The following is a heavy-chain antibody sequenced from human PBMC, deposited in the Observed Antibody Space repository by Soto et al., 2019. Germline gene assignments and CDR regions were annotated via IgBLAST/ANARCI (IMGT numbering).Heavy chain of an antibody. CDR2: INAGNGNT. CDR3: ARGYGGPASWFDP. CDR1: GYTFTSYA. D-gene: IGHD3-10*01. V-gene: IGHV1-3*01. Sequence: QVQLVQSGAEVKKPGASVKVSCKASGYTFTSYAMHWVRQAPGQRLEWMGWINAGNGNTKYSQKFQGRVPITRDASASTAYMELSSLRSEDTAVYYFARGYGGPASWFDPWGQGTLVTVSS. J-gene: IGHJ5*02.